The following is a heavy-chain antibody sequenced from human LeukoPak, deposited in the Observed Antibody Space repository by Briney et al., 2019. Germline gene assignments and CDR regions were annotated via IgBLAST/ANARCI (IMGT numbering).Heavy chain of an antibody. J-gene: IGHJ4*02. CDR1: GFTFSSYW. CDR3: ARAGTGYYDFWSDYYTSVYFYY. Sequence: GGSLRLSCAAAGFTFSSYWMHWVRQAPGKGLVWVSRINSDGSSTGYADSVKGRFTISRDNAMNTLYLQMNSLRAEDTAVHYCARAGTGYYDFWSDYYTSVYFYYWDQGTLVTVSS. D-gene: IGHD3-3*01. CDR2: INSDGSST. V-gene: IGHV3-74*01.